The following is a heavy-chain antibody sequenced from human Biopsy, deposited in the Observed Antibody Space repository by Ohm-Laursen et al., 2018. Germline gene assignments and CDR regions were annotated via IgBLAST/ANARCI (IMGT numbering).Heavy chain of an antibody. V-gene: IGHV2-70*04. CDR1: GFSFTTVGMR. CDR2: IDWAGDT. J-gene: IGHJ6*02. CDR3: ARASASQHYGVDV. Sequence: TQTLTLTCTFSGFSFTTVGMRVTWIRQAPGKALEWLAHIDWAGDTRYSASLKTRLSISKDTFKDQVVLTMTDIDPVDTATYYCARASASQHYGVDVWGQGTSVTVSS. D-gene: IGHD1-26*01.